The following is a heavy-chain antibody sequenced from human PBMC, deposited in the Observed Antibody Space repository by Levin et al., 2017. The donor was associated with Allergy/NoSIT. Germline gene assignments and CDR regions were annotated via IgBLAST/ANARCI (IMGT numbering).Heavy chain of an antibody. CDR3: ARNTPNWGLVVDY. CDR1: GFTFSSYS. CDR2: ISSSSSYI. Sequence: PGGSLRLSCAASGFTFSSYSMNWVRQAPGKGLEWVSSISSSSSYIYYADSVKGRFTISRDNAKNSLYLQMNSLRAEDTAVYYCARNTPNWGLVVDYWGQGTLVTVSS. J-gene: IGHJ4*02. D-gene: IGHD7-27*01. V-gene: IGHV3-21*01.